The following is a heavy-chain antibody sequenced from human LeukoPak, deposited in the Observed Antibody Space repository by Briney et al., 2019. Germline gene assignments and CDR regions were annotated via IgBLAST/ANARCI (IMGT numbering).Heavy chain of an antibody. Sequence: PGGSLRLSCAASGFTFSGSAMHWVRQAPGKGLEWVSAISGSGGTTFYADSVKGRFTISRDNSKNTLYLQMNSLRAEDTAVYYCAKAGPYYFDYWGQGTLVTVSS. J-gene: IGHJ4*02. V-gene: IGHV3-23*01. CDR1: GFTFSGSA. CDR2: ISGSGGTT. CDR3: AKAGPYYFDY.